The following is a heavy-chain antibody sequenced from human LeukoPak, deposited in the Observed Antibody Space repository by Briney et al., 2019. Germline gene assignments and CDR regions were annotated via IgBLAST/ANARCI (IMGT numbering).Heavy chain of an antibody. V-gene: IGHV4-34*01. CDR1: GGSFSGYY. CDR2: INHSGST. D-gene: IGHD6-13*01. CDR3: ARDRGIAAADG. J-gene: IGHJ4*02. Sequence: PSETLSLTCAVYGGSFSGYYWSWIRQPPGKGLEWIGEINHSGSTNYNPSLKSRVTISVDTSKNQFSLKLSSVTAADTAVYYCARDRGIAAADGWGQGTLVTVSS.